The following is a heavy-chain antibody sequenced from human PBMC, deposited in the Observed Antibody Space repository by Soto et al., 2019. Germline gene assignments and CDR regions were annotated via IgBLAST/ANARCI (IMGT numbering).Heavy chain of an antibody. J-gene: IGHJ4*02. CDR1: GDSLNSDKYY. CDR3: ARLEGLATTSDSFDF. CDR2: IYFGGST. V-gene: IGHV4-39*02. D-gene: IGHD3-9*01. Sequence: QLQLQESGPGLVKPSETLSLTCSVSGDSLNSDKYYWGWIRQPPGKGLEWVGSIYFGGSTYYNPSLQTRHTISLAKSKCHFSLKLNSVTAADSAVYFCARLEGLATTSDSFDFWGQGALVTVSS.